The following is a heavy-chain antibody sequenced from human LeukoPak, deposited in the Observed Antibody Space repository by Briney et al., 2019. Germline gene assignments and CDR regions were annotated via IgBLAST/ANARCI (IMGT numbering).Heavy chain of an antibody. CDR2: IFRDGST. CDR1: GFTVSSYY. V-gene: IGHV3-66*02. J-gene: IGHJ4*02. D-gene: IGHD3-22*01. CDR3: ARDTDSSGYYGGSHY. Sequence: GGSLTLSCAVAGFTVSSYYMSWVRQAPGKGLEWVSVIFRDGSTYYADSVKGRFAISRDNSQNTLSLQMSSLRPEDTAVYYCARDTDSSGYYGGSHYWGRGTLVTVSS.